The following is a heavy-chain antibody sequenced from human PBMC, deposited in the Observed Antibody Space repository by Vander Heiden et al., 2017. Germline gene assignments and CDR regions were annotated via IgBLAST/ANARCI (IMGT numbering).Heavy chain of an antibody. Sequence: EVQLLASGGGLVQPGGSLRPSCAGSGFTFRRYAMSWVRQAPGKGLEWVSAISGSGGSTYYADSVKGRFTISRDNSKNTLYLQMNSLRAEDTAVYYCAGGMTTVTPADYWGQGTLVTVSS. CDR3: AGGMTTVTPADY. CDR2: ISGSGGST. D-gene: IGHD4-17*01. V-gene: IGHV3-23*01. J-gene: IGHJ4*02. CDR1: GFTFRRYA.